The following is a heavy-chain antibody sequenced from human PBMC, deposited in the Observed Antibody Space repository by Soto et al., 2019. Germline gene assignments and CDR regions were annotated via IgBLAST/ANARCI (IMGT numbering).Heavy chain of an antibody. CDR2: ISGSGGST. V-gene: IGHV3-23*01. CDR3: AKVVGGAVATIRAFDI. J-gene: IGHJ3*02. D-gene: IGHD5-12*01. Sequence: EVQLLESGGGLVQPGGSLRLSCAASGFTFSSYAMSWVRQAPGKGLEWVSAISGSGGSTYYADSVKGRFTISRDNSKNTLYLQMNSLRAEDTAVYYCAKVVGGAVATIRAFDIWGQGTMVTVSS. CDR1: GFTFSSYA.